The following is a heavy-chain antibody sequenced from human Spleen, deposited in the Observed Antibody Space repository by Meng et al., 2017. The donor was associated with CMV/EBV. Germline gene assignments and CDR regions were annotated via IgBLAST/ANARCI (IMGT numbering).Heavy chain of an antibody. J-gene: IGHJ4*02. CDR3: ARDKLTSYYDFWSGYYPPWYFDY. CDR1: GFTFSSYG. Sequence: GGSLRLSCAASGFTFSSYGMHWVRQAPGKGLEWVAFIRYDGGNKDYADSVKGRFTISRDNSKNSLYLQMNSLRAEDTAVYYCARDKLTSYYDFWSGYYPPWYFDYWGQGTLVTVSS. D-gene: IGHD3-3*01. V-gene: IGHV3-30*02. CDR2: IRYDGGNK.